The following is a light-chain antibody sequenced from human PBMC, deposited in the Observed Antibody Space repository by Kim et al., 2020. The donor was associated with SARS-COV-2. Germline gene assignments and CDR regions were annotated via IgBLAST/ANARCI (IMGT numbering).Light chain of an antibody. J-gene: IGLJ3*02. CDR3: QVWDSSIQE. Sequence: SYELTQPPSVSVAPGKTARITCGGNNIGSKSVHWYQQKPGQAPVLVIYYDSDRPSGIPERFSGSNSGNTATLTISRVEAGDEADYYCQVWDSSIQEFGGGTQLTVL. V-gene: IGLV3-21*04. CDR1: NIGSKS. CDR2: YDS.